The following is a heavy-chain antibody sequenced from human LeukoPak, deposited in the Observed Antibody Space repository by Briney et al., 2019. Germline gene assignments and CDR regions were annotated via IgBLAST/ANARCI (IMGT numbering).Heavy chain of an antibody. CDR2: IDWDDDK. Sequence: SGPALVKPTQTLTLTCTFSGFSLSTSGMSVSWIRQPPGKALEWLARIDWDDDKFYSTSLKTRLTISKDTSKNQVVLTMTNMRPVDTATYFCARIDSRVGPPQMDYWGQGTLVTVST. CDR1: GFSLSTSGMS. D-gene: IGHD6-19*01. V-gene: IGHV2-70*17. J-gene: IGHJ4*02. CDR3: ARIDSRVGPPQMDY.